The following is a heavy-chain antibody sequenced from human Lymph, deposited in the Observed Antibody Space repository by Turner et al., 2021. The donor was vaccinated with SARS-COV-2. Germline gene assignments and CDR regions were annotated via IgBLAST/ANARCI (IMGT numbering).Heavy chain of an antibody. J-gene: IGHJ6*02. CDR2: FYKIGSI. D-gene: IGHD1-1*01. CDR1: GGSIRSTS. V-gene: IGHV4-59*08. Sequence: QVQLQESGPGLVRPSETLSLTCPVSGGSIRSTSWSWIRQSPGRGLEWIGYFYKIGSIDYNPTLRSRVTISVDTSKNQLSLNLISVTAADTAVYYCARHQGSTSGYDHGMNVWGQGTAVIVSS. CDR3: ARHQGSTSGYDHGMNV.